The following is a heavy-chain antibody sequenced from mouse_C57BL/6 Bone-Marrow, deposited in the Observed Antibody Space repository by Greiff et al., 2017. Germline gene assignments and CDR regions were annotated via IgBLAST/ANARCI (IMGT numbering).Heavy chain of an antibody. D-gene: IGHD2-1*01. CDR2: IDPSDSET. CDR3: ARGCYGNYVSYDYAMDY. Sequence: QVQLQQPGAELVRPGSSVQLSCKASGYTFTSYWMHWVKQRPIQGLEWIGNIDPSDSETHYHQKFKDKATLTVDKSSSTAYMLLSSLTSEDSAVDYCARGCYGNYVSYDYAMDYWGQGTSVTVSS. CDR1: GYTFTSYW. J-gene: IGHJ4*01. V-gene: IGHV1-52*01.